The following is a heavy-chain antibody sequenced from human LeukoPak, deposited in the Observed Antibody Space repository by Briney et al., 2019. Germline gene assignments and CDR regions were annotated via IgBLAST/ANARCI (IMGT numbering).Heavy chain of an antibody. CDR3: AKTPESSGYFDFDY. D-gene: IGHD3-22*01. Sequence: GGSLRLSCAASGFTFISHAMNWVRQAPGTGLEWVSVISGDGDSTYYADSVKGRFTISRDNSKNTVYLQMNSVNAEDTAVYYCAKTPESSGYFDFDYWGQGTLVTVSS. V-gene: IGHV3-23*01. CDR2: ISGDGDST. J-gene: IGHJ4*02. CDR1: GFTFISHA.